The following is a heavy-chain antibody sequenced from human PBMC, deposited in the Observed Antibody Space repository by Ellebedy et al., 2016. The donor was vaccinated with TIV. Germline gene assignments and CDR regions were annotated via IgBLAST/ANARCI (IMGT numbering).Heavy chain of an antibody. J-gene: IGHJ4*02. V-gene: IGHV3-23*01. CDR3: AKGENTWIHLWIDY. CDR1: GFTFSSYA. CDR2: ISGSGGSK. Sequence: GESLKISCAASGFTFSSYAMSWVRQAPGKGLEWVSAISGSGGSKYYADSVKGRFTISRDNSKNTLYLQMNSLRAEDTAVYYCAKGENTWIHLWIDYWGQGTLVTVSS. D-gene: IGHD5-18*01.